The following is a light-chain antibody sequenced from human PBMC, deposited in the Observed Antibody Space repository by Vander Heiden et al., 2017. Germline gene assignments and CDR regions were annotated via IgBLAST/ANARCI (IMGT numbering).Light chain of an antibody. J-gene: IGLJ2*01. CDR3: AVWDDSLNGVV. CDR1: SSNIGSHT. Sequence: QSVLTQPPSASGTPGQRVTIPCSGSSSNIGSHTVNWYQQLPGRAPELLIYNSDERPSGVPGRFSGSTSGTSASLAISGLQSDDEADYCCAVWDDSLNGVVFGGGTKLTVL. V-gene: IGLV1-44*01. CDR2: NSD.